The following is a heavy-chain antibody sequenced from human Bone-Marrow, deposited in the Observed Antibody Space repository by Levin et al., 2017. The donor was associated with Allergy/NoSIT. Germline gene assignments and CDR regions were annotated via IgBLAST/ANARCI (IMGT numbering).Heavy chain of an antibody. V-gene: IGHV3-30-3*01. D-gene: IGHD6-6*01. Sequence: PGGSLRLSCAASGFTFSNSAMHWVRQAPGKGLEWVAAIAHDGIAKYYGDSVKGRFTISRDNSKNTLSLQMDSLRGEDTAVYYCARSKYPYRRFDDWGQGTLVTVSS. CDR1: GFTFSNSA. CDR3: ARSKYPYRRFDD. J-gene: IGHJ4*02. CDR2: IAHDGIAK.